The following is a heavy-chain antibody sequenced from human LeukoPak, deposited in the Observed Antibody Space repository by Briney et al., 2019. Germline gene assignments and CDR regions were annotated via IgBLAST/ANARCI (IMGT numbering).Heavy chain of an antibody. CDR1: GGSISSYY. D-gene: IGHD6-13*01. V-gene: IGHV4-59*01. CDR3: ARDQAAAGLFDY. CDR2: IYYSGSS. J-gene: IGHJ4*02. Sequence: SETLSLTCSVSGGSISSYYWSWIRQPPGKGLEWIGYIYYSGSSNYNPSLKSRVTISVDTSKNQFSLKLSSVTAADTAVYYCARDQAAAGLFDYWGQGILVIVSS.